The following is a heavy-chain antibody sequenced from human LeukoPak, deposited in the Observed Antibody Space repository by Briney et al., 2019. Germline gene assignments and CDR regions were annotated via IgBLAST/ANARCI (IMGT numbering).Heavy chain of an antibody. J-gene: IGHJ3*02. CDR3: ARDRSYDSSGYHHDAFDI. V-gene: IGHV4-31*03. CDR2: IFYSGST. CDR1: SGSISSGGYY. Sequence: PSETLSLTCTVSSGSISSGGYYWSWIRQHPGKGLEWIGYIFYSGSTYYNPSLKSRVTISVDTSKNQFSLKLSSVTAADTAVYYCARDRSYDSSGYHHDAFDIWGQGTMVTVSS. D-gene: IGHD3-22*01.